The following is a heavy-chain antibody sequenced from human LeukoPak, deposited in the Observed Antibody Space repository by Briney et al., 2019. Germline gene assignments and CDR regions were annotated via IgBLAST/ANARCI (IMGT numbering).Heavy chain of an antibody. CDR3: ARDLGYYYGSGSYDY. V-gene: IGHV3-20*01. Sequence: PGGSLRLSCAASGFTFSSYSMNWVRQAPGKGLEWVSGINWNGGSTGYADSVKGRFTISRDNAKDSLYLQMNSLRAEDTALYHCARDLGYYYGSGSYDYWGQGTLVTVSS. D-gene: IGHD3-10*01. CDR1: GFTFSSYS. J-gene: IGHJ4*02. CDR2: INWNGGST.